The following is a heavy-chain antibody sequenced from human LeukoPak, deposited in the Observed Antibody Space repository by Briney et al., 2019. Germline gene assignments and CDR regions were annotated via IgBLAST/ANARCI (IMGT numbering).Heavy chain of an antibody. CDR1: GGSITSYY. V-gene: IGHV4-4*07. D-gene: IGHD2-2*01. J-gene: IGHJ3*02. Sequence: PSETLSLTCSVSGGSITSYYWSWIRKPAGKGLEWIGRIYTSGSTNYSPSLKSRITMSVDTSNNQFSLNLSSVTAADTAVYYCARDSTARAHDIWGQGTMVTVSS. CDR3: ARDSTARAHDI. CDR2: IYTSGST.